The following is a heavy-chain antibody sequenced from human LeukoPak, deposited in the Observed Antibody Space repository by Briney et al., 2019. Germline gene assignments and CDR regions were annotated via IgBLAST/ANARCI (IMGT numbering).Heavy chain of an antibody. CDR3: ASSVTRANWFDP. V-gene: IGHV4-61*02. CDR2: IYTSGTT. D-gene: IGHD4-23*01. J-gene: IGHJ5*02. Sequence: SQTLSLTCTVSGGSISSGTYYWTWIRQPAGKGLEWVGRIYTSGTTYYNPSLKSRVTISVDTSKNQFSLKLSSVTAADTAVYYCASSVTRANWFDPWGQGTLVTVSS. CDR1: GGSISSGTYY.